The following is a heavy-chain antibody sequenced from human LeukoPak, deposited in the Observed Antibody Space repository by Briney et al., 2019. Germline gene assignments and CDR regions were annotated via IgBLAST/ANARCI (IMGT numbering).Heavy chain of an antibody. CDR2: INHSGST. D-gene: IGHD3-22*01. CDR1: GGSFSGYY. J-gene: IGHJ4*02. CDR3: ARVNYDSSGYYYFDY. V-gene: IGHV4-34*01. Sequence: PSETLSLTCAVYGGSFSGYYWSWIRQPPGKGLEWIGEINHSGSTNYNPSLKSRVTISVVTSKNQFSLKLSSVTAADTAVYYCARVNYDSSGYYYFDYWGQGTLVTVSS.